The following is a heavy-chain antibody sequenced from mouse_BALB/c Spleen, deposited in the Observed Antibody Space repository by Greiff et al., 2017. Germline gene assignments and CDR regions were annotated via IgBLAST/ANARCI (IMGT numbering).Heavy chain of an antibody. J-gene: IGHJ4*01. CDR1: GFSLTSYG. D-gene: IGHD3-1*01. Sequence: VQLQQSGPSLVQPSQSLSITCTVSGFSLTSYGVHWVRQSPGKGLEWLGVIWRGGSTDYNAAFMSRLSITKDNSKSQVFFKMNSLQADDTAIYYCAKNRGSPYAMDYWGQGTSVTVSS. CDR3: AKNRGSPYAMDY. CDR2: IWRGGST. V-gene: IGHV2-5-1*01.